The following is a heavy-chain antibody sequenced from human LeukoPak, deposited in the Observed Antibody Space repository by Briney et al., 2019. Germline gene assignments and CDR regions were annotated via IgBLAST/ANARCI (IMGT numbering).Heavy chain of an antibody. CDR3: AIGSYCSGGSCYPLFDY. V-gene: IGHV3-53*01. CDR1: GFTVKNNY. D-gene: IGHD2-15*01. Sequence: GGSLRLSCGASGFTVKNNYMNWVRQAPGKGLEWVSGIYGNGSTYYADFVKGRFTISRDSSKNTLYLQMNSLRAEDTAVYYCAIGSYCSGGSCYPLFDYWGRGTLVTVSS. J-gene: IGHJ4*02. CDR2: IYGNGST.